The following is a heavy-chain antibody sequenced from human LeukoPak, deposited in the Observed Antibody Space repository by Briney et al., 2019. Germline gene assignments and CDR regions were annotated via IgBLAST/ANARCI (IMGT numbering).Heavy chain of an antibody. D-gene: IGHD3-22*01. CDR3: ARDWYYYDSSGYYHNDFGY. V-gene: IGHV3-30-3*01. Sequence: GGSLRLSCAASGFTFSSYAMHWVRQAPGKGLEWVAVISYDGSNKYYADSVKGRFTISRDNSKNTLYLQMNSLRAEDTAVYYCARDWYYYDSSGYYHNDFGYWGQGTLVTVSS. CDR2: ISYDGSNK. J-gene: IGHJ4*02. CDR1: GFTFSSYA.